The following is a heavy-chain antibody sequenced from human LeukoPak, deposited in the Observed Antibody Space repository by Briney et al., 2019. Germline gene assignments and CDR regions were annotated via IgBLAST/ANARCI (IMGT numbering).Heavy chain of an antibody. CDR2: ISGSGGST. J-gene: IGHJ4*02. CDR3: AKDPVYGDYAPH. D-gene: IGHD4-17*01. Sequence: GGTLRLSCAASGFIFSSYGMSWVRQAPGKGLEWVSAISGSGGSTYYADSVEGRFTISRDNPKNTLYLQMNSLRAEDTAVYYCAKDPVYGDYAPHWGQGTLVTVSS. CDR1: GFIFSSYG. V-gene: IGHV3-23*01.